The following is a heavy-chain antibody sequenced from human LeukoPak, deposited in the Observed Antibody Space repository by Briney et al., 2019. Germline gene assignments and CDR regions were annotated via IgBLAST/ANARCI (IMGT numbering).Heavy chain of an antibody. J-gene: IGHJ6*03. CDR3: ARGPTGRYYYYMDV. V-gene: IGHV4-34*01. D-gene: IGHD1-1*01. CDR2: IYYSGNT. CDR1: GGSFSGYY. Sequence: PSETLSLTCAVYGGSFSGYYWSWIRQPPGKGLEWIGSIYYSGNTYYNPSLKSRVTISVDTSKNQFSLKLSSVTAADTAVYYCARGPTGRYYYYMDVWGKGTTVTVSS.